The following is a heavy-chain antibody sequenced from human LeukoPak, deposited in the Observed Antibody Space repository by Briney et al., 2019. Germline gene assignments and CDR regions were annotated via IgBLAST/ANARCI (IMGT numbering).Heavy chain of an antibody. J-gene: IGHJ4*02. V-gene: IGHV4-4*07. CDR3: ARDSSSQGYFDY. Sequence: SETLSLTCTVSGGSISSYYWSWTRQPAGKGLEWIGRIYTSGSTNYNPSLKSRVTMSVDTSKNQCSLKLSSVTAADTAVYYCARDSSSQGYFDYWGKGTLVTVSS. D-gene: IGHD6-13*01. CDR2: IYTSGST. CDR1: GGSISSYY.